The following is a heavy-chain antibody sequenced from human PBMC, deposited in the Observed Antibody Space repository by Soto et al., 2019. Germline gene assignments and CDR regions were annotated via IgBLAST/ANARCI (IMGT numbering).Heavy chain of an antibody. CDR2: IYYSGST. D-gene: IGHD3-3*01. Sequence: RQPPGKGLEWIGYIYYSGSTNYNPSLKSRVTISVDTSKNQFSLKLSSVTAADTVVYYRARRWGGVFDTRGQGTLATV. J-gene: IGHJ4*03. V-gene: IGHV4-59*08. CDR3: ARRWGGVFDT.